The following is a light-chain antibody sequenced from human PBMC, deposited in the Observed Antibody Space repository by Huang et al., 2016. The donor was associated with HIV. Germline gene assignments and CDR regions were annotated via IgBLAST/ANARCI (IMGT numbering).Light chain of an antibody. J-gene: IGKJ1*01. CDR2: LGS. V-gene: IGKV2-28*01. CDR1: QSLLNSNGYNY. Sequence: DVVMTQSPLSLPVTPGEPASISCRSSQSLLNSNGYNYLDWYLQKPGQSQQLLIYLGSNRAYGGPDRFISSGSGTDFTLKLSRVEAEDVGVYYCMQSLQTPRTFGQGTKVEIK. CDR3: MQSLQTPRT.